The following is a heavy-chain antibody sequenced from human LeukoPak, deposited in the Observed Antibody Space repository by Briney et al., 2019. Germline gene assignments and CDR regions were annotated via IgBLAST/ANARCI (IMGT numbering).Heavy chain of an antibody. D-gene: IGHD3-3*01. CDR2: INPNSGGT. J-gene: IGHJ4*02. CDR3: ASGSGLYSSDY. V-gene: IGHV1-2*02. CDR1: GYTFTANY. Sequence: ASAKVSCKASGYTFTANYLHWVRQAPGQGLEWMGWINPNSGGTNHAQMFQGRVTMTRDTSISTAYMELSRLTSDDTAVYYCASGSGLYSSDYWGQGTLVTVSS.